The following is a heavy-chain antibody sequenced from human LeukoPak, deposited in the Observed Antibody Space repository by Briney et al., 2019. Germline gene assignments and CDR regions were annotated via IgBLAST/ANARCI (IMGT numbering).Heavy chain of an antibody. CDR2: ISGSGGST. V-gene: IGHV3-23*01. Sequence: GGSMRLACAASGFTFSSYAMSWVRQAPGKGLEWVSAISGSGGSTYYGDSGKGRFTISRDHSKNTLYLQMTSLRAEDTAVYYCAKARGATYGTYYFDYWGQGTLVTVSS. D-gene: IGHD4/OR15-4a*01. CDR1: GFTFSSYA. J-gene: IGHJ4*02. CDR3: AKARGATYGTYYFDY.